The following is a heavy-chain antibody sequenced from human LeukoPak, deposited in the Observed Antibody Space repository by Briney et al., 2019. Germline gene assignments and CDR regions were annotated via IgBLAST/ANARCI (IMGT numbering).Heavy chain of an antibody. V-gene: IGHV3-23*01. Sequence: PGGSLRLTCAASGFTFNNYTMSRVRQAPGKGLEWVSAISASGGTTYYADSVKGRLTISRDNSKNTLFLQMNSLRVEDTAVYYCARDFGSPAVYYMDVWGKGTTVTVSS. D-gene: IGHD3-10*01. CDR3: ARDFGSPAVYYMDV. J-gene: IGHJ6*03. CDR2: ISASGGTT. CDR1: GFTFNNYT.